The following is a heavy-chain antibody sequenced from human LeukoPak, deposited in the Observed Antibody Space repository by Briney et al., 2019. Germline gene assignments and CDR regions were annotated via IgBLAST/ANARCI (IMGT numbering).Heavy chain of an antibody. J-gene: IGHJ4*02. Sequence: SETLSLTCTVSGYSISSGFYWGWIRQPPGKGLECIGGIYHSRSTYYNPSLKSRVTISVDTSKNQFSLNLSSVTAADTAMYYCARAVGTSRNFFDYWGQGTLVTVSS. CDR1: GYSISSGFY. CDR2: IYHSRST. D-gene: IGHD4-23*01. V-gene: IGHV4-38-2*02. CDR3: ARAVGTSRNFFDY.